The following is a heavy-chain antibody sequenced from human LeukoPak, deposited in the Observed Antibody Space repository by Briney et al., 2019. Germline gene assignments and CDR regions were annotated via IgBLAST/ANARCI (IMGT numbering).Heavy chain of an antibody. J-gene: IGHJ6*03. V-gene: IGHV4-4*09. Sequence: SETLSLTCTVSGGSISSHYWSWIRQPPGKGLEWIGYIYTSGSTNYNPSLKSRVTISVDTSKNQFSLKLSSVTAADTAVYYCASLNYYYYYMDVWGKGTTVTVSS. CDR3: ASLNYYYYYMDV. CDR1: GGSISSHY. CDR2: IYTSGST.